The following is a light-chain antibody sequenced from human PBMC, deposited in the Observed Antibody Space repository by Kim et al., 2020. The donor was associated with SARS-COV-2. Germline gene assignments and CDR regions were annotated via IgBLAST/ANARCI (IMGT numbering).Light chain of an antibody. CDR2: YDS. CDR1: DIGSRS. Sequence: SYELTQPPSVSVAPGKTVRITCGGDDIGSRSVHWYQQKPGQAPILVIYYDSDRPSGIPERFSGSNSGNTATLTISRVEVGDEADYYCQVWDSSSDHRVFG. V-gene: IGLV3-21*04. J-gene: IGLJ3*02. CDR3: QVWDSSSDHRV.